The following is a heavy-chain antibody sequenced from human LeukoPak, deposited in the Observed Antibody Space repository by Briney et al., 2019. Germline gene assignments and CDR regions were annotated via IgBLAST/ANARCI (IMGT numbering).Heavy chain of an antibody. Sequence: ASVKVSCKASGYTFTSYAMNWVRQAPGQGLEWMGWLNPNSGGTNYAQKFQGRVTMTRDTSISTAYMELSRLRSDDTAVYYCARDGSGIAAAGTQNYYYYMDVWGKGTTVTVSS. D-gene: IGHD6-13*01. V-gene: IGHV1-2*02. CDR2: LNPNSGGT. CDR3: ARDGSGIAAAGTQNYYYYMDV. CDR1: GYTFTSYA. J-gene: IGHJ6*03.